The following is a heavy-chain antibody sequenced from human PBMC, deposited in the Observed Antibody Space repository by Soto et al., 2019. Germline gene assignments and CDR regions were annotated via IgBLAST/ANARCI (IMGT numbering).Heavy chain of an antibody. CDR2: INAGNGNT. CDR3: AIPLAPYYYYYGMDV. J-gene: IGHJ6*02. CDR1: GYTFASYA. V-gene: IGHV1-3*01. Sequence: GASVKVSCKASGYTFASYAMHWVRQAPGQRHEWMGWINAGNGNTKYSQKNKGRVTITRDTSASTAYMELSSLRSEDTALYHCAIPLAPYYYYYGMDVWGQGTTVTVSS.